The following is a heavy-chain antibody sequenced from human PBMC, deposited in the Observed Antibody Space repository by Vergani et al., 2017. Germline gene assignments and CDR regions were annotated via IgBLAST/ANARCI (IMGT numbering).Heavy chain of an antibody. CDR2: IYYSGST. V-gene: IGHV4-39*07. CDR3: ATYYGDSYFDY. CDR1: GGSISSSSYY. J-gene: IGHJ4*02. D-gene: IGHD4-17*01. Sequence: QLQLQESGPGLVKPSETLSLTCTVSGGSISSSSYYWGWIRQPPGKGLEWIGSIYYSGSTYYNPSLKSRVTISVDTSKNQFSLKLSSVTAAGTAVYYCATYYGDSYFDYWGQGTLVTVSS.